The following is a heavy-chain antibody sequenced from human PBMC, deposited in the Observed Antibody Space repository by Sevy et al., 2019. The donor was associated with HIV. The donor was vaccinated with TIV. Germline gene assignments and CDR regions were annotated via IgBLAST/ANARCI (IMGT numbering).Heavy chain of an antibody. V-gene: IGHV3-23*01. Sequence: GGSLRLSCAASGFTFSKYSMSWVRQPPGKGLEWVSTLSFGCGEINYADSVKGRFTISRDKSKSSVYLQMNNLRPEDTAVYYCARQAWTKPHHYWGQGTLVTISS. CDR3: ARQAWTKPHHY. J-gene: IGHJ4*02. D-gene: IGHD1-1*01. CDR2: LSFGCGEI. CDR1: GFTFSKYS.